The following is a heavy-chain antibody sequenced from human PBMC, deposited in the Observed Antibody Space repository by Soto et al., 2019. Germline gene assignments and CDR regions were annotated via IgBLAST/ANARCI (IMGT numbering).Heavy chain of an antibody. V-gene: IGHV4-39*01. CDR2: IYYSGST. D-gene: IGHD3-10*01. Sequence: ASETLALTSTVSGGSISSSSYYWGWIRQPSGKGLEWIGSIYYSGSTYYNPSLKSRVTISVDTSKNQFSLKLSSVTAADTAVYYCARHVLLWFGELLPYYFDYWGQGTLVTVSS. CDR1: GGSISSSSYY. CDR3: ARHVLLWFGELLPYYFDY. J-gene: IGHJ4*02.